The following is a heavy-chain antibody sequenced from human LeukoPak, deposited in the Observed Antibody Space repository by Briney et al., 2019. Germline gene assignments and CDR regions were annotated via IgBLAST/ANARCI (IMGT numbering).Heavy chain of an antibody. CDR3: ARDLSGHWTYDY. J-gene: IGHJ4*01. CDR2: ISLDGNNE. Sequence: GGSLRLSCAASGFTFRNYYMHWVRQAPGKGLERVAVISLDGNNEYYADSVKGRFSLSRDNSMNTLYLQLNSLRTEDTAMYYCARDLSGHWTYDYWGQGTLVTVSS. CDR1: GFTFRNYY. D-gene: IGHD1-1*01. V-gene: IGHV3-30-3*01.